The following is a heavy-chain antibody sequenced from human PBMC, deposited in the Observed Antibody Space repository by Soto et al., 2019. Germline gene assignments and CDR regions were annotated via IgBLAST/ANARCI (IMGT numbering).Heavy chain of an antibody. CDR1: GGSFSSYY. Sequence: SETLSLTCAVYGGSFSSYYWSWIRQPPGKGLEWIGYIYYSGSTNYNPSLKSRVTISVDTSKNQFSLKLSSVTAADTAVYYCGRGNGSSWYYYYYGMDVWGQGTTGTVSS. D-gene: IGHD6-13*01. J-gene: IGHJ6*02. V-gene: IGHV4-59*01. CDR3: GRGNGSSWYYYYYGMDV. CDR2: IYYSGST.